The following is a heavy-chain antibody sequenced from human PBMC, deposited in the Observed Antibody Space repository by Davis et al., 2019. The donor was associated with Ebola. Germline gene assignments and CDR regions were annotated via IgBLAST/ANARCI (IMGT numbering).Heavy chain of an antibody. J-gene: IGHJ6*04. CDR3: ARGPPSDAYHYFGLDV. Sequence: GESLKISCAASGFTFSSYSMNWVRQAPGKGLEWVSSISSSSSYIYYADSVKGRFTISRDNAKNSLYLQMNSLRAEDTAVYYCARGPPSDAYHYFGLDVWGKGTTVTVSS. V-gene: IGHV3-21*01. CDR2: ISSSSSYI. CDR1: GFTFSSYS.